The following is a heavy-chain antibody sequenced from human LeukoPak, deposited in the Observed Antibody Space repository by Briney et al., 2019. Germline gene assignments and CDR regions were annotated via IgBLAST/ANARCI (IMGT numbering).Heavy chain of an antibody. D-gene: IGHD5-18*01. CDR2: INPNSGGT. V-gene: IGHV1-2*04. Sequence: GASVTVSCKASGYTFTGYYMHWVRQAPGQGLEWMGWINPNSGGTNYAQKFQGWVTMTRDTSISTAYMELSRLRSDDTAVYYCAREKAMVCVDWGQGTLVTVSS. CDR3: AREKAMVCVD. CDR1: GYTFTGYY. J-gene: IGHJ4*02.